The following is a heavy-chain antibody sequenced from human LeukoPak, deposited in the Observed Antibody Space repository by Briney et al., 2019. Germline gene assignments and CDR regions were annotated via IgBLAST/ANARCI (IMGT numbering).Heavy chain of an antibody. V-gene: IGHV3-7*01. Sequence: PGGSLRLSCAASGFTFSSYWMSWVRQAPGKGLEWVANIKQDGSEKYYVDSVKGRFTISRDNAKNSLYLQMNSLRAEDTAVYYCARVASRRLLWFGELLQDYYYYMDVWGKGTTVTVSS. CDR1: GFTFSSYW. CDR3: ARVASRRLLWFGELLQDYYYYMDV. D-gene: IGHD3-10*01. J-gene: IGHJ6*03. CDR2: IKQDGSEK.